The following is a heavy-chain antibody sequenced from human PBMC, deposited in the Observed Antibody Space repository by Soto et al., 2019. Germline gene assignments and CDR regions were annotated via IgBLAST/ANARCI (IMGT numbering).Heavy chain of an antibody. CDR3: ARGRGYDILTGYYTGPCDY. Sequence: SETLSLTCAVYGGSFSGYYWSWIRQPPGKGLEWIGEINHSGSTNYNPSLKSRVTISVDTSKNQFSLKLSSVTAADTAVYYCARGRGYDILTGYYTGPCDYWGQGTLVTVSS. J-gene: IGHJ4*02. CDR2: INHSGST. D-gene: IGHD3-9*01. CDR1: GGSFSGYY. V-gene: IGHV4-34*01.